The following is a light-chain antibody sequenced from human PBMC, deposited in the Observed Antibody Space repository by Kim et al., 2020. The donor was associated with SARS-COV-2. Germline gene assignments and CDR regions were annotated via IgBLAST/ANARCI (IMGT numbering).Light chain of an antibody. CDR2: YDR. CDR1: NIGSKS. CDR3: QVWDTNTDRHV. Sequence: SYELTQPPSVSVAPGETARITCGGTNIGSKSVHWYQQRPGRAPVLVIYYDRDRPSGIPERFSGSNSGNTATLTISGVEAGDEADYYCQVWDTNTDRHVFGIGTKVTVL. V-gene: IGLV3-21*01. J-gene: IGLJ1*01.